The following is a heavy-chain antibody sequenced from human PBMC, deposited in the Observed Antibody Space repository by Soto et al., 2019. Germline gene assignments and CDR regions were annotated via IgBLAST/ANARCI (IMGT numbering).Heavy chain of an antibody. CDR1: GGSISSGGYY. D-gene: IGHD3-10*01. Sequence: SETLSLTCTVSGGSISSGGYYWSWIRQHPGKGLEWIGYIYYSGSTYYNPSLKSRVTISVDTSKNQFSLKLSSVTAADTAVYYCARDHGGYYYGSGGGTTFDYWGQGTLVTVSS. V-gene: IGHV4-31*03. CDR2: IYYSGST. CDR3: ARDHGGYYYGSGGGTTFDY. J-gene: IGHJ4*02.